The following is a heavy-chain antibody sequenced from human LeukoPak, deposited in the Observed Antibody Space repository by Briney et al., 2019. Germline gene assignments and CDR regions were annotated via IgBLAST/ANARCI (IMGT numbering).Heavy chain of an antibody. J-gene: IGHJ5*02. CDR2: INPNSGGT. Sequence: GASVKVSCKASGYTFTGYYMHWVRQAPGQGLEWMGWINPNSGGTNYAQKFQGRVTMTRDTSISTAYMELSRLRSDDTAVYYCARDSWGRNYDILTGYYWFDPWGQGTLVTVSS. CDR1: GYTFTGYY. D-gene: IGHD3-9*01. CDR3: ARDSWGRNYDILTGYYWFDP. V-gene: IGHV1-2*02.